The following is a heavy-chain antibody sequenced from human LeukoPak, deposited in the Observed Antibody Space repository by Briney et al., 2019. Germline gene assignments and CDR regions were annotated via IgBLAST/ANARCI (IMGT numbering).Heavy chain of an antibody. J-gene: IGHJ4*02. Sequence: ASVKVSCKASGYTFTGYYMHWVLQAPGQGLEWMGRINPNSGGTNYAQKFQGRVTMTRDTSISTAYMELSRLRSDDTAVYYCASLSSGYYLFDYWGQGTLVTVSS. CDR2: INPNSGGT. CDR1: GYTFTGYY. CDR3: ASLSSGYYLFDY. V-gene: IGHV1-2*06. D-gene: IGHD3-22*01.